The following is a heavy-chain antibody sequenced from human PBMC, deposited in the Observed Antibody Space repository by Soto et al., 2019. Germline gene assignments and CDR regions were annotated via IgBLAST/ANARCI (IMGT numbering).Heavy chain of an antibody. J-gene: IGHJ6*02. CDR1: GYTFTSYA. CDR2: INAGNGNT. D-gene: IGHD2-8*01. CDR3: ARAHCTNGVCYTYYYYYGMDV. Sequence: ASVKVSCKASGYTFTSYAMHWVRQAPGQRLEWMGWINAGNGNTKYSQKFQGRVTITRDTSASTAYMELSSLRSEDTAVYYCARAHCTNGVCYTYYYYYGMDVWGQGTTVTVSS. V-gene: IGHV1-3*01.